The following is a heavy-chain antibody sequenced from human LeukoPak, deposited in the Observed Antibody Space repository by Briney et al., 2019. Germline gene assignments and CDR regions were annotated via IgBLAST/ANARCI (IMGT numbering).Heavy chain of an antibody. V-gene: IGHV4-34*01. CDR2: INHSGST. Sequence: PSETLSLTCAVYGGSLSGYYWRWIRQPRRKGLEWIGEINHSGSTNYNPSLKSRVTISVDTSKNQFSLKLSSVTAADTAVYYCASRQTYDYVWGSYRPPFDYWGQGTLVTVSS. J-gene: IGHJ4*02. CDR1: GGSLSGYY. CDR3: ASRQTYDYVWGSYRPPFDY. D-gene: IGHD3-16*02.